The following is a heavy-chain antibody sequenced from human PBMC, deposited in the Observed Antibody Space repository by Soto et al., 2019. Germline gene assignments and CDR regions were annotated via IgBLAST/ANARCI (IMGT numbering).Heavy chain of an antibody. CDR2: MNPNSGNT. CDR3: ARVGGGYELMGHYYYYYGMDV. V-gene: IGHV1-8*01. D-gene: IGHD5-12*01. J-gene: IGHJ6*02. Sequence: ASVKVSCKASGYTFTSYDINWVRQATGQGLEWMGWMNPNSGNTGYAQKFQGRVTMTRNTSISTAYMELSSLRSEDTAVYYCARVGGGYELMGHYYYYYGMDVWGQGTTVTV. CDR1: GYTFTSYD.